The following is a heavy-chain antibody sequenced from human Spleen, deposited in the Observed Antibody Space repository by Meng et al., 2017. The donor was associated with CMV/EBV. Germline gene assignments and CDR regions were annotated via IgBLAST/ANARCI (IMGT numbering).Heavy chain of an antibody. J-gene: IGHJ5*02. D-gene: IGHD2-2*01. CDR1: GGSIGSNSYY. CDR2: IYYSGST. Sequence: SETLSLTCTVSGGSIGSNSYYWGWIRQPPGKGLEWIGNIYYSGSTNYNPSLKSRVTISVDTSKNQFSLKLSSVTAADTAVYYCASVVPAAIHWFDPWGQGTLVTVSS. V-gene: IGHV4-39*07. CDR3: ASVVPAAIHWFDP.